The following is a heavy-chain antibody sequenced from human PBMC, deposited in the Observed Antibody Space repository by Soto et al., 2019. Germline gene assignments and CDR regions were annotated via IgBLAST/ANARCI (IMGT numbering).Heavy chain of an antibody. J-gene: IGHJ4*02. V-gene: IGHV1-8*01. Sequence: ASVKVSWKASGYTLTSYDIDWVRQATGQGLEWMGWMNPNSGNTGYAQKFQGRVTMTRNTSISTAYMELSSLRSEDTAVYYCARGHNWNDPYYFDYWGQGTLVTVSS. CDR3: ARGHNWNDPYYFDY. CDR1: GYTLTSYD. D-gene: IGHD1-20*01. CDR2: MNPNSGNT.